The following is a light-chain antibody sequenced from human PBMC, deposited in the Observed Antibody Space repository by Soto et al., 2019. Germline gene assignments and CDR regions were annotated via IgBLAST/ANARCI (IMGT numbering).Light chain of an antibody. J-gene: IGLJ2*01. CDR2: EVS. CDR1: SSDVGGYNY. CDR3: SAYAGSNNVV. V-gene: IGLV2-8*01. Sequence: QSALTQPPSASGSPGQSVTISCTGTSSDVGGYNYVSWYQQHPGKAPKLLIYEVSKRPSGVPDRGAGSKSGNTASLTVSGLQAEDEAEYYCSAYAGSNNVVFGGGTKLTVL.